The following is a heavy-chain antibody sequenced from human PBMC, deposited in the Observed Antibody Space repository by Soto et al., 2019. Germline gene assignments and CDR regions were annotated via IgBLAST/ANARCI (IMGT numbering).Heavy chain of an antibody. J-gene: IGHJ3*01. CDR3: ARENFGVIIHDAFDL. CDR1: GDSVSSGGYY. CDR2: IYDSETT. Sequence: SETLSLTCTVSGDSVSSGGYYWNWIRQHPGRGLEWLGYIYDSETTYYNPSLESRLSISVDASRNQFSLKVTSVTPADTAVYYCARENFGVIIHDAFDLWGQGTMVTVSS. V-gene: IGHV4-31*03. D-gene: IGHD2-8*01.